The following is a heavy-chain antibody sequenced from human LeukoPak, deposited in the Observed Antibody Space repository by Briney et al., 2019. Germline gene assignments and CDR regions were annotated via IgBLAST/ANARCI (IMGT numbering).Heavy chain of an antibody. Sequence: PRRSLRLSCAASGFTFSSYGMHWVRQAPGKGLEWVAVISYDGSNKYYADSVKGRFTISRDNSKNTLYLQMNSLRAEDTAVYYCAKEAGGRPNWFGPWGQGTLVTVSS. CDR3: AKEAGGRPNWFGP. CDR2: ISYDGSNK. J-gene: IGHJ5*02. D-gene: IGHD3-16*01. CDR1: GFTFSSYG. V-gene: IGHV3-30*18.